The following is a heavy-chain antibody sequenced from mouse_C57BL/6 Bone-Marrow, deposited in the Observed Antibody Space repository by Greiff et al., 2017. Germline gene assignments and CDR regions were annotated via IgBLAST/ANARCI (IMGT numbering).Heavy chain of an antibody. CDR2: ISSGSSTI. CDR1: GFTFSDYG. Sequence: DVKLVESGGGLVKPGGSLKLSCAASGFTFSDYGMHWVRQAPEKGLEWVAYISSGSSTIYYAATVKGRFTISRDNAKNTLFLQMTSLRSEDTAMYYCARRAGTRYFDVWGTGTTVTVSS. V-gene: IGHV5-17*01. CDR3: ARRAGTRYFDV. D-gene: IGHD4-1*01. J-gene: IGHJ1*03.